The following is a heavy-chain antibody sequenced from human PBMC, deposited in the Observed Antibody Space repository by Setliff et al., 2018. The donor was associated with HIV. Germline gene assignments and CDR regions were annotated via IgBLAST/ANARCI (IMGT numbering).Heavy chain of an antibody. Sequence: ETLSLTCAVYGGSFSGYYWSWIRQPPGKGLEWIGEVTHSGRTNYNPSPESRVTTSVDTSKKQFSLRLTSVTAADTAVYYCARGVRDNSGWSSYYFDYWGQGTLVTVSS. CDR1: GGSFSGYY. D-gene: IGHD6-19*01. CDR2: VTHSGRT. V-gene: IGHV4-34*01. CDR3: ARGVRDNSGWSSYYFDY. J-gene: IGHJ4*02.